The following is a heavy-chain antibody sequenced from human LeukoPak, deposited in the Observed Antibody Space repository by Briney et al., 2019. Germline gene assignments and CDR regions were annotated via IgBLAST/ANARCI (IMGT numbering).Heavy chain of an antibody. V-gene: IGHV1-3*01. D-gene: IGHD6-13*01. CDR3: ARDLDSSSWYPTYYYGMDV. Sequence: ASVKVSCKASGYIFINYAIHWVRQAPGQRLEWMGWINGGNGYTKYSQNFQGRVTITRDTSASTAYMELRSLRSDDTAVYYCARDLDSSSWYPTYYYGMDVWGQGTTVTVSS. CDR1: GYIFINYA. J-gene: IGHJ6*02. CDR2: INGGNGYT.